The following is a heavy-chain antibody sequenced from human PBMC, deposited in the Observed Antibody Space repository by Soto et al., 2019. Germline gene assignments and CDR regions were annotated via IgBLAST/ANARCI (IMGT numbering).Heavy chain of an antibody. CDR3: ARLDGYDHYFDY. Sequence: VASVKVSCKASGYTFTCYGISWVRQAPGQGLEWMGWISAYNGNTNYAQKLQGRVTMTTDTSTSTAYMELRSLRSDDTAVYFCARLDGYDHYFDYWGQRALVTVSS. CDR1: GYTFTCYG. V-gene: IGHV1-18*01. CDR2: ISAYNGNT. J-gene: IGHJ4*02. D-gene: IGHD5-12*01.